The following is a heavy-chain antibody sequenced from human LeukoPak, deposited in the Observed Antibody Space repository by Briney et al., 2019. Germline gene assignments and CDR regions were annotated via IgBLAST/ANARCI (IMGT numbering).Heavy chain of an antibody. V-gene: IGHV3-23*01. CDR2: ISGSGGST. CDR3: AKDRIAVAGIGLDY. Sequence: PGGSLRLSCDASGFTFSSCAMTWVRQAPGKGLEWVSAISGSGGSTYYADSVKGRFTISRDNPKNTLYLQMNSLRAEDTAVYYCAKDRIAVAGIGLDYWGQGTLVTVSS. D-gene: IGHD6-19*01. CDR1: GFTFSSCA. J-gene: IGHJ4*02.